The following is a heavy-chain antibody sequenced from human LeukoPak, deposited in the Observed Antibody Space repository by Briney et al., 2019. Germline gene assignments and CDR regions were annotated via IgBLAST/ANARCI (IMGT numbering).Heavy chain of an antibody. J-gene: IGHJ4*02. CDR3: ATAPIRYCSGGSCHKPGPYDY. Sequence: ASVKVSCKVSGYTLTELSMHWVRQAPGKGLEWMGGFDPEDGETIYAQKFQGRVTMTEDTSTDTAYMELSSLRSEDTAVYYCATAPIRYCSGGSCHKPGPYDYWDQGTLVTVSS. CDR2: FDPEDGET. D-gene: IGHD2-15*01. CDR1: GYTLTELS. V-gene: IGHV1-24*01.